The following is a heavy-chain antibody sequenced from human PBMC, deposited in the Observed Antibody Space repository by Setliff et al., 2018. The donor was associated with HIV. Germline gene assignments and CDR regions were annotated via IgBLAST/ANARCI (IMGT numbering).Heavy chain of an antibody. Sequence: ASVKVSCKASGYTFTRYPMHWVRQAPGQGLEWRGVINTSGGSAGYAEKFRGRVTMTRGTSTSTVYMDLRNLRSEDTAVYYCARNQGDSSGWYAGDYWGHGTLVTVSS. V-gene: IGHV1-46*01. CDR3: ARNQGDSSGWYAGDY. CDR1: GYTFTRYP. J-gene: IGHJ4*01. D-gene: IGHD6-19*01. CDR2: INTSGGSA.